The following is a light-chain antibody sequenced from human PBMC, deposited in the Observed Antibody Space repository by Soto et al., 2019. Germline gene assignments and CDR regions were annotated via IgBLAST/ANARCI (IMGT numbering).Light chain of an antibody. V-gene: IGLV2-14*01. Sequence: QSVLTQPASGSGSPGQPITISCTGTSSDVGAYNYDSWYQQYPGEAPKVIIYDVSHRPAWVSNRFSASKSGNTASLTISGLQTQDEADYYCSSYTSATTYVFGTGPKVTVL. CDR1: SSDVGAYNY. CDR3: SSYTSATTYV. J-gene: IGLJ1*01. CDR2: DVS.